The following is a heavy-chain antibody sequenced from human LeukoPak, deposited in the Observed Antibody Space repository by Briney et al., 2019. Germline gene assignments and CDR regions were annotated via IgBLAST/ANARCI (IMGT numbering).Heavy chain of an antibody. D-gene: IGHD1-14*01. Sequence: PGGSLRLSCAASGFTVITNDMTWVRQAPGKGLEWVSVLYSDGNTKYADSVQGRFTISRDNSKNTLHLEMNSLSPDDTAVYYCARGVEPLAANTLAYWGQGTLVSV. CDR1: GFTVITND. CDR2: LYSDGNT. J-gene: IGHJ4*02. CDR3: ARGVEPLAANTLAY. V-gene: IGHV3-53*01.